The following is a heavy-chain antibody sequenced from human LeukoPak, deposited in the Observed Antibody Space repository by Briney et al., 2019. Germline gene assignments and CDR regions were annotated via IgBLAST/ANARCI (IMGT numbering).Heavy chain of an antibody. Sequence: GGSLRLSCAASGFTFSSYSMNWVRQAPGKGLEWVSYISSSSSTIYYADSVKGRFTISRDNAKNSLYLQMNSLRAEDTAVYYCAREYCSSTSCLSWGYHYYGMDVWGQGTTVTVSS. CDR2: ISSSSSTI. D-gene: IGHD2-2*01. CDR3: AREYCSSTSCLSWGYHYYGMDV. J-gene: IGHJ6*02. V-gene: IGHV3-48*04. CDR1: GFTFSSYS.